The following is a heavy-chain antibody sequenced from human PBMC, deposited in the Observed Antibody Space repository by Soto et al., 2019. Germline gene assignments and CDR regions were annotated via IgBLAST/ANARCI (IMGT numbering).Heavy chain of an antibody. V-gene: IGHV4-59*01. CDR2: IYYSGST. D-gene: IGHD3-9*01. CDR1: GGSISSYY. J-gene: IGHJ6*03. Sequence: SETLSLTCTVSGGSISSYYWSWIRQPPGKGLEWIGYIYYSGSTNYNPSLKSRVTISVDTSKNQFSLKLSSVTAADTAVYYCARDLGLTIFWVGYMDVWGKGTTVTVSS. CDR3: ARDLGLTIFWVGYMDV.